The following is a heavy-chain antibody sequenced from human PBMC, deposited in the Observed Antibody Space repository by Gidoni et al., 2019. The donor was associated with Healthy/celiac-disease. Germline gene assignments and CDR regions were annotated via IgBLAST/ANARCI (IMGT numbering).Heavy chain of an antibody. V-gene: IGHV3-30-3*02. Sequence: QVQLVESGGGVVQPGRSLRLACAAPGFTFRSYAMHWVRQAPGKGLEWVAVISYDGSNKYYADSVKGRFTISRDNSKNTLYLQMNSLRAEDTAVYYCAKYSAPFDYWGQGTLVTVSS. D-gene: IGHD2-21*01. CDR2: ISYDGSNK. CDR3: AKYSAPFDY. J-gene: IGHJ4*02. CDR1: GFTFRSYA.